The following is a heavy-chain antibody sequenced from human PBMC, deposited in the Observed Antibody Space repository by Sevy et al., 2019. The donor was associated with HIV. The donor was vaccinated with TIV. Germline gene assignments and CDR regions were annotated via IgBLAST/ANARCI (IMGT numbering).Heavy chain of an antibody. CDR2: IRYDGSTK. J-gene: IGHJ3*02. D-gene: IGHD3-10*01. CDR3: AKGLGMVQGALLSEDI. V-gene: IGHV3-30*02. Sequence: GGSLRLSCAASGFTFRSYGMHWVRQAPGKGLEWVAFIRYDGSTKYYADSVKGRFTISRDNSKNTLDLQMNSLRAEDTAIYYCAKGLGMVQGALLSEDIWGQGTMVTVSS. CDR1: GFTFRSYG.